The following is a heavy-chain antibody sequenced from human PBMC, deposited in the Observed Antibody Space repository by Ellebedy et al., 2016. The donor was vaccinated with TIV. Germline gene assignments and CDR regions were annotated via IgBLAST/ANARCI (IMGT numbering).Heavy chain of an antibody. J-gene: IGHJ4*02. D-gene: IGHD3-16*01. CDR1: GYTFTGYY. V-gene: IGHV1-2*02. CDR2: INPNSGGT. CDR3: ARAQKVLRLGELPVDY. Sequence: ASVKVSXKASGYTFTGYYMHWVRQAPGQGLEWMGWINPNSGGTNYAQKFQGRVTMTRDTSISTAYMELSRLRSDDTAVYYCARAQKVLRLGELPVDYWGQGTLVTVSS.